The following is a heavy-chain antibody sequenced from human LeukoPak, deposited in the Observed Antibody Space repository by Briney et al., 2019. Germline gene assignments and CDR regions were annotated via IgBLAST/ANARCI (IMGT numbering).Heavy chain of an antibody. D-gene: IGHD3-22*01. V-gene: IGHV3-9*01. Sequence: GGSLRLSCAASGFTFNDHAMYWVRQAPGKGLEWVAGINWNSDNIGYADSVKGRFTISRDDSKKSLFLQMNSLSAEDTALYYCARASYYYDTTGLGAVDIWGQGTMVTVS. CDR1: GFTFNDHA. CDR3: ARASYYYDTTGLGAVDI. CDR2: INWNSDNI. J-gene: IGHJ3*02.